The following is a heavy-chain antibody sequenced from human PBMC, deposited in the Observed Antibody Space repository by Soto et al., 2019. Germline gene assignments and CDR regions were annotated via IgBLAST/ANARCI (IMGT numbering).Heavy chain of an antibody. CDR2: INSDGKTT. V-gene: IGHV3-74*01. CDR1: GFTFSSYW. D-gene: IGHD1-1*01. J-gene: IGHJ4*02. Sequence: EVQLVESGGGLVQPGGSPRLSCEASGFTFSSYWMHWVRQAPGKGLVWVSRINSDGKTTTYADSVKGRFTISRDNAKNTLYLQMNSLRAEDTAVYYCAKGGSGKGDYWGQGTLVTVSS. CDR3: AKGGSGKGDY.